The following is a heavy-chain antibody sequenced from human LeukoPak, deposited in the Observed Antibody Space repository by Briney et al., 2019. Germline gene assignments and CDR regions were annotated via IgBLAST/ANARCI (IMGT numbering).Heavy chain of an antibody. CDR1: GFTFSNFG. V-gene: IGHV3-23*01. CDR2: ISGSSGST. D-gene: IGHD3-10*02. Sequence: GGTLRLPCAASGFTFSNFGMSWVRQAPGKGLEWVSDISGSSGSTYYADSVKGRFTISRDNAKNSLYLQMNSLRAEDTAVYYCAELGITMIGGVWGKGTTVTISS. J-gene: IGHJ6*04. CDR3: AELGITMIGGV.